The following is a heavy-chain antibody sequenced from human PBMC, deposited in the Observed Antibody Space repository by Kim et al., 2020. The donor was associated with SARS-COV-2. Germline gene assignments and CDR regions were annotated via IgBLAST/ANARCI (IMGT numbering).Heavy chain of an antibody. D-gene: IGHD1-1*01. Sequence: HVKGRFTISRDDSKNTLYLQMNSLKTEDTAVYYCTTPHDAGYYYYGMDVWGQGTTVTVSS. J-gene: IGHJ6*02. CDR3: TTPHDAGYYYYGMDV. V-gene: IGHV3-15*01.